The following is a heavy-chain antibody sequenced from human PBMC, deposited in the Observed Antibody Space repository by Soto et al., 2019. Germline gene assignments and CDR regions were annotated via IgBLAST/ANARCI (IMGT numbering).Heavy chain of an antibody. V-gene: IGHV4-34*01. D-gene: IGHD2-15*01. CDR3: ARGEVVVVVAASYSIGRSWFDP. J-gene: IGHJ5*02. CDR2: INHSGST. Sequence: SETLSLTCAVYGGSFSGYYWSWIRQPPGKGLEWIGEINHSGSTNYNPSLKSRVTISVDTSKNQFSLKLSSVTAADTAVYYCARGEVVVVVAASYSIGRSWFDPWGQGTLVTVS. CDR1: GGSFSGYY.